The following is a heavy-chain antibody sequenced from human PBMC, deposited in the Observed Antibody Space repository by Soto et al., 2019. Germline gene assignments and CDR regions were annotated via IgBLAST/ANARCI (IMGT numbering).Heavy chain of an antibody. Sequence: ASVKVSCKASGYTLTSYGISWVRQAPGQGLEWMGWISAYNGNTNYAQKLQGRVTMTTDTSTSTAYMELRSLRSDDTAVYYCARDDYGDYANDYCGQGTLVTVSS. CDR1: GYTLTSYG. CDR3: ARDDYGDYANDY. V-gene: IGHV1-18*04. D-gene: IGHD4-17*01. J-gene: IGHJ4*02. CDR2: ISAYNGNT.